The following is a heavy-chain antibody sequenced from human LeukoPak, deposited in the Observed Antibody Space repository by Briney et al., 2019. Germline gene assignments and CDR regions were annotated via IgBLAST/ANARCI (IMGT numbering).Heavy chain of an antibody. J-gene: IGHJ3*02. V-gene: IGHV3-74*03. Sequence: GGSLRLSCAASGFTVSRYWMHWVRQAPGKGLVWVSRIDSDVSSTTYADSVKGRFIISRDNAKNTLYLQMNSLRAEDTAVYYCSRLTENCAAQAVCAFDIWGQGTMVTVTS. CDR2: IDSDVSST. CDR1: GFTVSRYW. CDR3: SRLTENCAAQAVCAFDI. D-gene: IGHD1-1*01.